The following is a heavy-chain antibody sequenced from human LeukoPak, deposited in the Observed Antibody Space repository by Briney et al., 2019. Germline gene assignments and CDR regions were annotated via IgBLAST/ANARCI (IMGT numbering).Heavy chain of an antibody. V-gene: IGHV1-69*04. Sequence: ASVKVSCKTSGGTFSSYGISWVRQAPGQGLEWMGRIIPILGIANYAQKFQGRVTITADKSTSTAYMELSSLRSEDTAVYYCASSFGYSSGWYWGYWGQGTLVTVSS. D-gene: IGHD6-19*01. CDR2: IIPILGIA. J-gene: IGHJ4*02. CDR1: GGTFSSYG. CDR3: ASSFGYSSGWYWGY.